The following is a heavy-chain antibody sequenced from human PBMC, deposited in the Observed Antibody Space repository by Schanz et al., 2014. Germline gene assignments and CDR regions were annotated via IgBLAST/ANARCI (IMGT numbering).Heavy chain of an antibody. D-gene: IGHD3-10*01. V-gene: IGHV3-23*01. J-gene: IGHJ3*02. CDR3: AKGRFGELSAFDI. CDR2: FDAHDGRA. CDR1: GFSFGNYG. Sequence: EVQLLESGGGLVQPGGSLRLSCEASGFSFGNYGMSWVRQAPGKGLEWVSGFDAHDGRAYYADSEKGRFTISRDNSKSTLYVEMNSLRVEDAAVYYCAKGRFGELSAFDIWGQGTMVTVSS.